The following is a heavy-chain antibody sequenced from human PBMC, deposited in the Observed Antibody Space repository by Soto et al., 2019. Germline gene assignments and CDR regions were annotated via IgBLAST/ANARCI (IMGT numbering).Heavy chain of an antibody. CDR2: INPNSGGT. D-gene: IGHD3-10*01. CDR3: ARRMIWFGTEYRGYGMDV. J-gene: IGHJ6*02. Sequence: ASVKVSCKASGYTFTGYYMHWVRQAPGQGLEWMGWINPNSGGTNYAQKFQGRVTMTRDTSTSTAYMELSRLRSDDTAVYYCARRMIWFGTEYRGYGMDVWGQGTTVTVSS. CDR1: GYTFTGYY. V-gene: IGHV1-2*02.